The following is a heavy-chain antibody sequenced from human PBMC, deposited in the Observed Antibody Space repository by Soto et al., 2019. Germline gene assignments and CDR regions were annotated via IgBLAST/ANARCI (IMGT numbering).Heavy chain of an antibody. CDR3: ARDNEFWSGYRYFDY. D-gene: IGHD3-3*01. J-gene: IGHJ4*02. V-gene: IGHV4-31*03. CDR2: IYYSGST. Sequence: QVQLQVSGPGLVKPSQTLSLTCTVSGGSISSGGYYWSWIRQHPGQGLEWIGYIYYSGSTYYNPSLTRRVTISVDTSKNQFSLKLSSVTAADTAVYYCARDNEFWSGYRYFDYWGQGTLVTVSA. CDR1: GGSISSGGYY.